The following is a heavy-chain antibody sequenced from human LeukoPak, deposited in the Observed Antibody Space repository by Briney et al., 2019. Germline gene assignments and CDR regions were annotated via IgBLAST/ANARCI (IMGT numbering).Heavy chain of an antibody. Sequence: GGSLRLSCVASGFTFSSYAMHWVRQAPGKGLECVSSISSDGGNTYYANSVRGRFTISRDNSKNTLYLQMGSLRTEDMAVFYCARGSHRRYSSSRYSLWGQGTLVTVSS. V-gene: IGHV3-64*01. CDR1: GFTFSSYA. D-gene: IGHD6-13*01. J-gene: IGHJ4*02. CDR3: ARGSHRRYSSSRYSL. CDR2: ISSDGGNT.